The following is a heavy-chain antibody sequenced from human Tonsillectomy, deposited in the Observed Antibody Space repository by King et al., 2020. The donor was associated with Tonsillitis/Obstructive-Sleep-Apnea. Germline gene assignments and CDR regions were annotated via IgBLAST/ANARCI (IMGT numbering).Heavy chain of an antibody. J-gene: IGHJ3*02. CDR2: IYYSGST. CDR3: ARESSYQRGAFDI. CDR1: GGSVSSGSYY. D-gene: IGHD1-26*01. Sequence: QLQESGPGLVKPSETLSLTCTVSGGSVSSGSYYWSWIRQPPGKGLEWIGYIYYSGSTNYNPSLKIRVTISVDTSKNQVYLKLSSVTAADTAVYYCARESSYQRGAFDIWGQGTMVTVSS. V-gene: IGHV4-61*01.